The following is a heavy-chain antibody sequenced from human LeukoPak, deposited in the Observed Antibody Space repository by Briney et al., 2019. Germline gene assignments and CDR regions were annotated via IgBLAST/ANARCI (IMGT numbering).Heavy chain of an antibody. CDR3: ASTYYDFWTGYRGGDFDY. Sequence: GGSLRLSCAASGFTFSSDSMSWGRQAPGKGGGWGSSISSSGSDIYYADSVKGGFTISREKAKNSLYLQMNSLRAEETRVYYCASTYYDFWTGYRGGDFDYWGQGTLVTVSS. CDR2: ISSSGSDI. J-gene: IGHJ4*02. D-gene: IGHD3-3*01. CDR1: GFTFSSDS. V-gene: IGHV3-21*04.